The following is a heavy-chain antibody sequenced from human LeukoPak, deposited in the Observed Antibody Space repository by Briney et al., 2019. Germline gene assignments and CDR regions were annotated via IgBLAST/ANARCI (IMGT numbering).Heavy chain of an antibody. CDR2: IKQDGSER. Sequence: AGGSLRLSCAASGFTFSSYWMSWVRQAPGKGLEWVAKIKQDGSERAYVDSVKGRFTISRDNAKNSLYLQMNSLRAKDTAVYYCARDYDFWSGYRLQLDYWGQGTLVTVSS. CDR1: GFTFSSYW. J-gene: IGHJ4*02. CDR3: ARDYDFWSGYRLQLDY. V-gene: IGHV3-7*01. D-gene: IGHD3-3*01.